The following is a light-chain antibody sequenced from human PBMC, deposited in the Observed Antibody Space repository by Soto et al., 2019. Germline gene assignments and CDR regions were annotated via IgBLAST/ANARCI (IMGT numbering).Light chain of an antibody. CDR1: QAVTNSF. CDR2: GIS. CDR3: QQYSTLPHT. J-gene: IGKJ2*01. Sequence: ENVLTQSPGTLSLSPGERATLSCRASQAVTNSFFAWYLQKPGQAPRLLIHGISSRATGISDRFSGSGSGTDFTLTISSLEPEDFVVYYCQQYSTLPHTFGQGTKLEVK. V-gene: IGKV3-20*01.